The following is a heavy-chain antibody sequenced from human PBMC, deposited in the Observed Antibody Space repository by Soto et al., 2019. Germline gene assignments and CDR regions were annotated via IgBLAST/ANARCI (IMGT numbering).Heavy chain of an antibody. CDR1: GYTFSSYG. D-gene: IGHD1-26*01. CDR2: ISAYNGNT. CDR3: ARVVGALGHWFDP. Sequence: ASVKVYCKASGYTFSSYGISWVRQAPGQGLEWMGRISAYNGNTNYAQKLQGRVTMTTDTSTSTAYMELRSLRSDDTAVYYCARVVGALGHWFDPWGQGTLVTVSS. J-gene: IGHJ5*02. V-gene: IGHV1-18*01.